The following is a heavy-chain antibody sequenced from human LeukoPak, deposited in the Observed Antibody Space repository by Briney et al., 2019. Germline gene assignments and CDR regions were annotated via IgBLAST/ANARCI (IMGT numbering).Heavy chain of an antibody. D-gene: IGHD3-3*01. CDR3: ARTVRFLEWSLYYYMDV. CDR2: IIPIFGTA. J-gene: IGHJ6*03. V-gene: IGHV1-69*05. CDR1: GGTFIIYD. Sequence: SVTVSFTASGGTFIIYDISWVRQAPGQGGEWMGGIIPIFGTANYAQKFQGRVTITTDESTSTAYMELSSLRSEDTAVYYCARTVRFLEWSLYYYMDVWGKGTTVTVSS.